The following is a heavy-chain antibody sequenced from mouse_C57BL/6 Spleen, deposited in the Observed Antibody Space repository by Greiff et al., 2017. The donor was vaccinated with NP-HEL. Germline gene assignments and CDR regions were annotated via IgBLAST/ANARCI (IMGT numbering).Heavy chain of an antibody. J-gene: IGHJ4*01. Sequence: QVQLKQSGPGLVQPSQSLSITCTVSGFSLTSYGVHWVRQSPGKGLEWLGVIWSGGSTDYNAAFISRLSISKDNSKSQVFFKMNSLQADDTAIYYCARNGRPYAMDYWGQGTSVTVSS. CDR3: ARNGRPYAMDY. CDR1: GFSLTSYG. D-gene: IGHD4-1*01. CDR2: IWSGGST. V-gene: IGHV2-2*01.